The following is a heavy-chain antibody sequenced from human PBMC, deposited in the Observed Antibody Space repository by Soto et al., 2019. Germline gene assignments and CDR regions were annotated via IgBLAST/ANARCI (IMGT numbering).Heavy chain of an antibody. Sequence: SETLSLTCTVSGDSISSYYWSWIRQPPGKGLEWIGYIYYTGSTNYNPSLKSRVSISVDTSKNQFSLKLTSVTAADTAVYYCARDRERFDPWGQGTLVTVPS. CDR3: ARDRERFDP. CDR2: IYYTGST. D-gene: IGHD1-26*01. CDR1: GDSISSYY. J-gene: IGHJ5*02. V-gene: IGHV4-59*01.